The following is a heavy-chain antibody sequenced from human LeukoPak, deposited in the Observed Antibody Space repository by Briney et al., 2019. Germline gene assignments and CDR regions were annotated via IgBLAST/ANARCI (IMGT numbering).Heavy chain of an antibody. V-gene: IGHV4-59*01. CDR3: ARDSPKVHYYMDV. CDR2: IYYSGST. Sequence: SETLSLTCAVYGGSFSGYYWSWIRQPPGKGLEWIGYIYYSGSTNYNPSLKSRVTISVDTSKNQFSLKLSSVTAADTAVYYCARDSPKVHYYMDVWGKGTTVTVSS. D-gene: IGHD3-10*01. CDR1: GGSFSGYY. J-gene: IGHJ6*03.